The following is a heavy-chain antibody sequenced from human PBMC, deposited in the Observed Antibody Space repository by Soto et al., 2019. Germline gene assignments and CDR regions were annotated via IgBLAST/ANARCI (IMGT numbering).Heavy chain of an antibody. V-gene: IGHV5-51*01. CDR3: ARQPTVSTNFDY. CDR1: GYSFTTYW. D-gene: IGHD4-17*01. Sequence: EVQLVQSGAEVTKSGESLKISCKGSGYSFTTYWIGWVRQMPGKGLEWMGIIYPGDSDTRYSPSFQGQVTISADKSITTAYLQWGSLKASDTAMYYCARQPTVSTNFDYWGQGTLVTVSS. J-gene: IGHJ4*02. CDR2: IYPGDSDT.